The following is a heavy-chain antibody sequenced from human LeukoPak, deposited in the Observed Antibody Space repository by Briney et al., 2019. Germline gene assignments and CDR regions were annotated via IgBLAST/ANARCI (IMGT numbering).Heavy chain of an antibody. J-gene: IGHJ5*02. CDR3: AREERDYDFWSGDKNWFDP. V-gene: IGHV4-38-2*02. Sequence: PSETLSLTCTVSGYSISSGYYWGWIRQPPGKGLEWIGSIYHSGSTYYNPSLKSRVTISVDTSKNQFSLKLSSVTAADTAVYYCAREERDYDFWSGDKNWFDPWGQGTLVTVSS. D-gene: IGHD3-3*01. CDR1: GYSISSGYY. CDR2: IYHSGST.